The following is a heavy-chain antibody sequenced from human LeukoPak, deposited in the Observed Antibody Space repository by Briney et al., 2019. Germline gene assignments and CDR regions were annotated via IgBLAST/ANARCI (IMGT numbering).Heavy chain of an antibody. CDR2: IYYSGST. CDR1: GGSISSGDYY. Sequence: SETLSLTCTVSGGSISSGDYYWSWIRQPPGKGLEWIGYIYYSGSTYYNPSLKSRVTISVDTSKNQFSLKLSSVTAADTAVYYCARDRNNILTGYYSLFDYWGQGTLVTVSS. J-gene: IGHJ4*02. CDR3: ARDRNNILTGYYSLFDY. D-gene: IGHD3-9*01. V-gene: IGHV4-30-4*08.